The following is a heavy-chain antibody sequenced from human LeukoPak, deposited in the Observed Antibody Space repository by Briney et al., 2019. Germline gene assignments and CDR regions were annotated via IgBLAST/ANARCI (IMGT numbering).Heavy chain of an antibody. V-gene: IGHV4-31*03. CDR3: ASRNSVLDY. J-gene: IGHJ4*02. CDR1: GGSISSGGYY. D-gene: IGHD4-23*01. CDR2: IYYSGST. Sequence: PSQTLSLTCTVSGGSISSGGYYWSWIRQHPGKGLELIGYIYYSGSTYYNPSLKSRATISVDTSKNQFSLKLSSVTAAVTSWSYCASRNSVLDYWGQGTLVTVSS.